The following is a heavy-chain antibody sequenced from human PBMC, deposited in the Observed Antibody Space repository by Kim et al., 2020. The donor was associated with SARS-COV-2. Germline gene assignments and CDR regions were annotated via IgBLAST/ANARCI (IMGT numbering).Heavy chain of an antibody. V-gene: IGHV4-34*01. CDR3: ARAFLSDGILGFTRPETF. Sequence: SETLSLTCAVSVGSFSDYYWTWIRQSPGKGLEWIGHINLSGTTKYNPSLKSRVTMSMNTSKNQFSVKLTSVTAADTALYYFARAFLSDGILGFTRPETF. D-gene: IGHD1-1*01. CDR2: INLSGTT. J-gene: IGHJ3*01. CDR1: VGSFSDYY.